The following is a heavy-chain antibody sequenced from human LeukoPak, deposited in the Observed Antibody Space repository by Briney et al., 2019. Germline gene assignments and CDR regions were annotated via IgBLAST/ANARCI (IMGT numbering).Heavy chain of an antibody. V-gene: IGHV4-4*09. J-gene: IGHJ4*02. D-gene: IGHD3-16*02. CDR2: IYTSGGT. Sequence: PSETLSLTCTVSGDSISSYYWSWIRQPPGKGLEWIGYIYTSGGTNYIPSLKGRVTISIDTSKNQFSLKLSSVTAADSAVYYCRSLPPLTPPPNRSYLDSGAQAPRLPVS. CDR1: GDSISSYY. CDR3: RSLPPLTPPPNRSYLDS.